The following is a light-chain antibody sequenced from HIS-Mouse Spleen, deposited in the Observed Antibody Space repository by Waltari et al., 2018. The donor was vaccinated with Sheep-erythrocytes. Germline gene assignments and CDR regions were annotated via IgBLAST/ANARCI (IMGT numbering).Light chain of an antibody. Sequence: QSALTQPASVSGSPGQSITISCTGTSSYVWSYNLVSWYQQHPGKAPKLMIYEGSKRPSGVSNRFSGSKSGNTASLTISGLQAEDEADYYCCSYAGSSTPWVFGGGTKLTVL. CDR1: SSYVWSYNL. CDR2: EGS. V-gene: IGLV2-23*01. J-gene: IGLJ3*02. CDR3: CSYAGSSTPWV.